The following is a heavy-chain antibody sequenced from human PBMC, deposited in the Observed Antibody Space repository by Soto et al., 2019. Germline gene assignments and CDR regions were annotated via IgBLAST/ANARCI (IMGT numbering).Heavy chain of an antibody. CDR1: GGSISSYY. CDR2: IYYSGST. Sequence: SETLSLTCTVSGGSISSYYWSWIRQPPGKGLEWIGYIYYSGSTNYNPSLKSRVTISVDTSKNQFSLKLSSVTAADTAVYYCAGGLGYCTNGVCSNRNWFDPWGQGTLVTVSS. D-gene: IGHD2-8*01. V-gene: IGHV4-59*01. J-gene: IGHJ5*02. CDR3: AGGLGYCTNGVCSNRNWFDP.